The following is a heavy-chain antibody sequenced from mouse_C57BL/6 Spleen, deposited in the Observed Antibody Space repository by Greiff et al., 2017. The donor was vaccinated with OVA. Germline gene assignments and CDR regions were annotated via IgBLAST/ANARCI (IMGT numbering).Heavy chain of an antibody. J-gene: IGHJ4*01. CDR3: ARLIYDYDAYAMDY. Sequence: EVMLVESGGDLVKPGGSLKLSCAASGFTFSSYGMSWVRQTPDKRLEWVATISSGGSYTYYPDSVKGRFTISRDNAKNTLYLQMSSLKSEDTAMYYCARLIYDYDAYAMDYWGQGTSVTVSS. D-gene: IGHD2-4*01. CDR2: ISSGGSYT. CDR1: GFTFSSYG. V-gene: IGHV5-6*01.